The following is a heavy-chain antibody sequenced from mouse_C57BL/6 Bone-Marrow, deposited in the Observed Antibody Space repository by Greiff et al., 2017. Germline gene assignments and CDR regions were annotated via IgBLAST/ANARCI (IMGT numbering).Heavy chain of an antibody. CDR1: GYTFTSYW. D-gene: IGHD2-12*01. J-gene: IGHJ2*01. CDR2: IDPSDSES. CDR3: ARTPSYLYFDY. Sequence: QVQLQQPGAELVRPGSSVKLSCKASGYTFTSYWMHWVKQRPIQGLEWIGNIDPSDSESHSNQKFKDKATLTVDKSSSTAYMQLSSLTSEYSAVYYCARTPSYLYFDYWGQGTTLTVSS. V-gene: IGHV1-52*01.